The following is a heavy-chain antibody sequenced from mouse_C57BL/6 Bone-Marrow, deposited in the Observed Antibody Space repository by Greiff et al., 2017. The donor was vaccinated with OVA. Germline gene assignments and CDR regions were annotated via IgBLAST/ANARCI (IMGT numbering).Heavy chain of an antibody. V-gene: IGHV3-1*01. CDR1: GYSITSGYD. J-gene: IGHJ4*01. Sequence: VQLKESGPGMVKPSQSLSLTCTVTGYSITSGYDWHWIRPFPGNKLEWMGYISYSGSTNYNPSLKSRISITHDTSKNHFFLKLNSVTTEDTATYYCARESFYAMDYWGQGTSVTVSS. CDR3: ARESFYAMDY. CDR2: ISYSGST.